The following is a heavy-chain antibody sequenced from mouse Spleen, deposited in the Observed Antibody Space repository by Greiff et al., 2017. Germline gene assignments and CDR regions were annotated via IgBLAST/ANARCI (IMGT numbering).Heavy chain of an antibody. V-gene: IGHV1-66*01. Sequence: QVQLKESGPELVKPGASVKISCKASGYSFTSYYIHWVKQRPGQGLEWIGWIFPGSGNTKYNEKFKGKATLTADTSSSTAYMQLSSLTSEDSAVYFCARGVGRGGSWDYWGQGTTLTVSS. D-gene: IGHD4-1*01. CDR2: IFPGSGNT. CDR3: ARGVGRGGSWDY. CDR1: GYSFTSYY. J-gene: IGHJ2*01.